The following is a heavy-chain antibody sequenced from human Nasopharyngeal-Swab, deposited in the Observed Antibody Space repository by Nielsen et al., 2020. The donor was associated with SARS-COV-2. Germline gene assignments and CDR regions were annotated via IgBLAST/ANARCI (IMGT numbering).Heavy chain of an antibody. Sequence: SETLSLTCAVSGGPFIGYQWNWIRQPPGKGLEWIGEVDHSGNTNYNPSLKSRVIISADTSRSQFSLKLTSVTAADTAVYYCARDHSYYDSNGYYFDYWGLGTLVTVSS. V-gene: IGHV4-34*01. J-gene: IGHJ4*02. CDR2: VDHSGNT. CDR1: GGPFIGYQ. CDR3: ARDHSYYDSNGYYFDY. D-gene: IGHD3-22*01.